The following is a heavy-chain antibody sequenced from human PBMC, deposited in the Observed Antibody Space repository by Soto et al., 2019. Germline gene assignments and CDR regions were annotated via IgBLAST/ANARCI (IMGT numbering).Heavy chain of an antibody. D-gene: IGHD3-16*01. CDR3: AMVDNYVTPTPQDV. CDR2: ISPYSGNT. J-gene: IGHJ6*02. CDR1: GYIFVNYG. Sequence: QVQLVQSGDEVRKPGSSVKVSCKASGYIFVNYGIAWVRQAPGQGLEWMGWISPYSGNTHYASKVQGSIHRTTNTPTSTANMDLGSLTSDDTAVYYCAMVDNYVTPTPQDVWGQGTTVTVSS. V-gene: IGHV1-18*01.